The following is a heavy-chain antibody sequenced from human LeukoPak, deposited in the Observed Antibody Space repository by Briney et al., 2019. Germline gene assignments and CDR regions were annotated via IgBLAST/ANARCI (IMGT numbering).Heavy chain of an antibody. CDR1: GGSISGSSYY. J-gene: IGHJ5*02. D-gene: IGHD3-10*01. Sequence: SATLSLTCTVSGGSISGSSYYWGWIHQPAGRGLQWIGSMYYSCSAYYNPSLKSRVTISVDTSKNQYSLKLTSVTAADTAVYYCAQSDFGEANWFDPWGQGTLVTVDS. CDR3: AQSDFGEANWFDP. CDR2: MYYSCSA. V-gene: IGHV4-39*01.